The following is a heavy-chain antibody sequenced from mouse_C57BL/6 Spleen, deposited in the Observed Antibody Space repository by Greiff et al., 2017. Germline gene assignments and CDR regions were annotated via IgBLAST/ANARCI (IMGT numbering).Heavy chain of an antibody. J-gene: IGHJ3*01. CDR2: IDPENGDT. Sequence: EVQLQQSGAELVRPGASVKLSCTASGFNIKDDYMHWVKQRPEQGLEWIGWIDPENGDTEYASKFQGKATITADTSSNTAYLQLSSLTSEDTAVDYCTGDYDEGAWFAYWGQGTLVTVSA. CDR1: GFNIKDDY. D-gene: IGHD2-4*01. V-gene: IGHV14-4*01. CDR3: TGDYDEGAWFAY.